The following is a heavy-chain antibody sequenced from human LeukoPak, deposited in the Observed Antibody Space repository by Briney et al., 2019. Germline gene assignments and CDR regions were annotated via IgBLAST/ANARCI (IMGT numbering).Heavy chain of an antibody. D-gene: IGHD4-17*01. J-gene: IGHJ4*02. CDR1: GGSISSSSYY. Sequence: SETLSLTCTVSGGSISSSSYYWGWLRQPPGKGLEWIGSIYYSGSTYYNPSLKSRVTISVDKSKNQFSLKLSSVTAADTAVYYCARVGDYEIDYWGQGTLVTVPS. CDR2: IYYSGST. CDR3: ARVGDYEIDY. V-gene: IGHV4-39*07.